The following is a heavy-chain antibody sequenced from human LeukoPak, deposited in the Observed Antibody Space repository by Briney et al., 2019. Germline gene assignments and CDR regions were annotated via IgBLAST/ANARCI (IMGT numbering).Heavy chain of an antibody. CDR1: GFTFSNAW. CDR3: TTAVATYYDFWSGYYYFDY. CDR2: IKSKTDGGKT. V-gene: IGHV3-15*01. D-gene: IGHD3-3*01. J-gene: IGHJ4*02. Sequence: GGSLRLSCAASGFTFSNAWMSWVRQAPGKGLEWVGRIKSKTDGGKTDYAAPVKGRFTISRDDSKNTLYLQMNSLKTEDTAVYYCTTAVATYYDFWSGYYYFDYWGQGTLVTVSS.